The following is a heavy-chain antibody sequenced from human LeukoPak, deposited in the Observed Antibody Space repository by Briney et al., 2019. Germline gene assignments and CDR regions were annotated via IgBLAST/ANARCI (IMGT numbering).Heavy chain of an antibody. Sequence: ASVKVSCKASGYTFTGYYIHWVGQPPGQGLEWMGWINPNSGDTNFAQKFRGRVTITRHTSISTAYMELRRLRSDDTGLYYCASVIAGVTTDYWGQGTMVTVSS. D-gene: IGHD1-26*01. CDR2: INPNSGDT. J-gene: IGHJ4*02. V-gene: IGHV1-2*02. CDR3: ASVIAGVTTDY. CDR1: GYTFTGYY.